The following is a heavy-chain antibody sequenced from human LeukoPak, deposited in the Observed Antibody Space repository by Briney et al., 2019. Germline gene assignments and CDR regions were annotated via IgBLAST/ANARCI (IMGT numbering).Heavy chain of an antibody. V-gene: IGHV3-23*01. Sequence: GGSLRLSCAASGFTFSSYAMSWVRQAPGKGLEWVSAISGSGGSTYYADSVKGRSTISRDNSKNTLYLQMNSLRAEDTAVYYCARPWYSSGWYNNWGQGTLVTVSS. D-gene: IGHD6-19*01. CDR1: GFTFSSYA. CDR3: ARPWYSSGWYNN. J-gene: IGHJ4*02. CDR2: ISGSGGST.